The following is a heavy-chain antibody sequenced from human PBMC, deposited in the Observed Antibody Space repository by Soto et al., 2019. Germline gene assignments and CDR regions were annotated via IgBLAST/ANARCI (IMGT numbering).Heavy chain of an antibody. CDR3: VSSRTAIYGDAFDV. V-gene: IGHV4-59*03. D-gene: IGHD2-21*02. J-gene: IGHJ3*01. CDR2: IYDSGST. Sequence: PSETLSLTCSVSGDPISSYFRNWIRQPPGEGLEWIGCIYDSGSTDYNPSLKSRVTISLDTSKKQFSLRLNSVTAADTAVYYCVSSRTAIYGDAFDVWGQGTMVTVSS. CDR1: GDPISSYF.